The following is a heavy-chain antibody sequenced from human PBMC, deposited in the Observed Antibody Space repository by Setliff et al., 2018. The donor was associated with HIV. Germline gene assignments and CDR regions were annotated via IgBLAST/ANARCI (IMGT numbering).Heavy chain of an antibody. CDR3: VIVPLYENVYDNIWGSYRPLDY. V-gene: IGHV1-18*01. Sequence: ASVKVSCKASGYTFTSYGISGVRQAPGQGLEWMGWISAYNGNTNYAQKLQGRLTITADASTDTTYMELSSLRSEDTAVYYCVIVPLYENVYDNIWGSYRPLDYWGQGTLVTVSS. J-gene: IGHJ4*02. CDR2: ISAYNGNT. D-gene: IGHD3-16*02. CDR1: GYTFTSYG.